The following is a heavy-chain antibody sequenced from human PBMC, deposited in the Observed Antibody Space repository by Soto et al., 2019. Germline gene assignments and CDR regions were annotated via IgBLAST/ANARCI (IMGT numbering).Heavy chain of an antibody. D-gene: IGHD1-7*01. J-gene: IGHJ5*02. CDR2: ISWNSGSI. Sequence: GGSLRLSCAASGFTFDDYAMHWVRQAPGKGLEWVSGISWNSGSIGYADSVKGRFTISRDNAKNSLYLQMNSLRAEDTALYYCAKDRGGYNWNFWFDPWGQGTLVTVSS. CDR1: GFTFDDYA. CDR3: AKDRGGYNWNFWFDP. V-gene: IGHV3-9*01.